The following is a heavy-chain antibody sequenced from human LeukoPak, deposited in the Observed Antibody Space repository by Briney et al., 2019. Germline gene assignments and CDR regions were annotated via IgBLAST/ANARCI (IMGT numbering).Heavy chain of an antibody. CDR1: GGTLSSYA. V-gene: IGHV1-69*05. CDR2: IIPIFGTA. Sequence: SVKVSCKASGGTLSSYAISWVRQAPGPGLEWLGGIIPIFGTANYAQKCQGRVTITTDEPTSTAYMELSSLRSEDTAVYYYARDARYYYDSSGYYNFDYWGQGTLVTVSS. D-gene: IGHD3-22*01. CDR3: ARDARYYYDSSGYYNFDY. J-gene: IGHJ4*02.